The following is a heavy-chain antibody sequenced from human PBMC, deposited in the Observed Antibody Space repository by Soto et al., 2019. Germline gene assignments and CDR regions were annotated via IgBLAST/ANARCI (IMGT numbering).Heavy chain of an antibody. V-gene: IGHV3-48*01. Sequence: GGSLRLSCAAYGFTFSAYSMNWVRQAPGKGLEWISYISSSSNTIYYADVDSVKGRFTISRDNAKNSLYLQMNSLRAEDTAVYYCARARGEMLPFDYWGQGTLVTVSS. CDR3: ARARGEMLPFDY. J-gene: IGHJ4*02. D-gene: IGHD3-16*01. CDR1: GFTFSAYS. CDR2: ISSSSNTI.